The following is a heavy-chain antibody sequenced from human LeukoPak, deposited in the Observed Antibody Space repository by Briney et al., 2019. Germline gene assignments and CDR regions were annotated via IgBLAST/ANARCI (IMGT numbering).Heavy chain of an antibody. CDR3: ARVLYSSGWYFDY. Sequence: GAPVKVSCKASGGTFSSYAISWVRQAPGQGLEWMGGIIPIFSTANYAQKFQGRVTITTDESTSTAYMELSSLRSEDTAVYYCARVLYSSGWYFDYWGRGTLVTVSS. V-gene: IGHV1-69*05. CDR1: GGTFSSYA. CDR2: IIPIFSTA. D-gene: IGHD6-19*01. J-gene: IGHJ4*02.